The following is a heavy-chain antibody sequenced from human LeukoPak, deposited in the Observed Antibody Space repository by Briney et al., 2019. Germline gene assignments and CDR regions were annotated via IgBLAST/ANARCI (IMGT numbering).Heavy chain of an antibody. J-gene: IGHJ4*02. CDR3: ARVPRGIVGFDY. V-gene: IGHV4-31*03. D-gene: IGHD1-26*01. CDR2: IYYSGST. Sequence: SETLSLTCTVSGVSISSGGYYWRWIRQHPGKGLEWIGYIYYSGSTYYNPSLKSRVTISVDTSKNQFSLKLSSVTAADTAVYYCARVPRGIVGFDYWGQGTLVTASS. CDR1: GVSISSGGYY.